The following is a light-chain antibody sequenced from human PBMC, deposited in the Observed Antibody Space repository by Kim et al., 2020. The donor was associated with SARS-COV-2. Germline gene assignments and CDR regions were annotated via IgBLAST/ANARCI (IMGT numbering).Light chain of an antibody. Sequence: EIVLTQSPGTLSLSPGERATLSCRASQSVSSGYLAWYQQKPGQAPRLLIYGASSRATGIPDRFSGSGSETDYTLTITRLEPEDFAVYYCQQYGSPLTFGEGTKVDIK. V-gene: IGKV3-20*01. J-gene: IGKJ4*01. CDR1: QSVSSGY. CDR3: QQYGSPLT. CDR2: GAS.